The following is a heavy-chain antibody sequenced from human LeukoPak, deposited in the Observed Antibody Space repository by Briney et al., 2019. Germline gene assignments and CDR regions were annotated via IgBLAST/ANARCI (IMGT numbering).Heavy chain of an antibody. Sequence: GGSLRLSCAASGFTFSSYSMNWVRQAPGKGLEWVSSISSSSSYIYYADSVKGRFTISGDNAKNSLYLHMNSLRAEDTAVYYCARWTGQQRDNWFDPWGQGTLVTVSS. CDR3: ARWTGQQRDNWFDP. V-gene: IGHV3-21*01. J-gene: IGHJ5*02. CDR1: GFTFSSYS. CDR2: ISSSSSYI. D-gene: IGHD6-13*01.